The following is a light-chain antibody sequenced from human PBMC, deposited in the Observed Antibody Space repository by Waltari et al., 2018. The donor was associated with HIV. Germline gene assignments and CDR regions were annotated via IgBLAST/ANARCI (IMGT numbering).Light chain of an antibody. Sequence: QSALTQPPSVSGSPGQSVTISCTGTSSDVGSYNLVSWYQQSPGTASKLMVYEVTYRPSGVPERFAGSKSGNTASLTISGLQAEDEADYYCSSFTSSSTVVFGGGTKLTVL. J-gene: IGLJ3*02. CDR1: SSDVGSYNL. CDR3: SSFTSSSTVV. CDR2: EVT. V-gene: IGLV2-18*02.